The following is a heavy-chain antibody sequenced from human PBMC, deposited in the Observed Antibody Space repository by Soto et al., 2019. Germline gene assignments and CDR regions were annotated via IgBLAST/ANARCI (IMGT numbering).Heavy chain of an antibody. CDR1: GGSISSYY. J-gene: IGHJ6*02. D-gene: IGHD1-26*01. CDR3: ARHLALQVDYYYYGMDV. CDR2: IYYSGST. Sequence: SETLSLTCTVSGGSISSYYWSWIRQPPGKGLEWIGYIYYSGSTKYNPSLKSRVTISLDTSKNQFSLKLSSVTAADTAVYYCARHLALQVDYYYYGMDVWGQGTTVTVSS. V-gene: IGHV4-59*08.